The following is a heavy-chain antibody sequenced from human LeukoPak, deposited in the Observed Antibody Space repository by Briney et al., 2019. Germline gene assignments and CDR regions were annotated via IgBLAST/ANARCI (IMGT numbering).Heavy chain of an antibody. CDR2: ISGSGART. D-gene: IGHD6-19*01. V-gene: IGHV3-23*01. CDR1: GFTFSNYA. J-gene: IGHJ3*01. Sequence: GGSLRLSCTASGFTFSNYAMNWVRQAPGKGLEWVSGISGSGARTYSAVSVKGRFTISRDNSRNTQYLQMNILRAEDTAVYYCAKGTVTLAGDDAFDVWGQGTMVTVSS. CDR3: AKGTVTLAGDDAFDV.